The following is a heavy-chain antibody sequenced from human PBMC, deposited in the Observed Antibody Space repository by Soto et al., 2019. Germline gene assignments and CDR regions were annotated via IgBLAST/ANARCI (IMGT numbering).Heavy chain of an antibody. Sequence: QVQLVQSGAEVKKPGSSVKVSCKVSGGIFTNNAISWVRQAPGQGLEWLGGVIPLFDTAYYDRIFRGSLRISADGATTTAYMELSGLTSADTAFYFCATGGHNDGYNFYHGMDVWGQGTTVTVS. CDR2: VIPLFDTA. V-gene: IGHV1-69*01. CDR3: ATGGHNDGYNFYHGMDV. J-gene: IGHJ6*02. CDR1: GGIFTNNA. D-gene: IGHD3-10*01.